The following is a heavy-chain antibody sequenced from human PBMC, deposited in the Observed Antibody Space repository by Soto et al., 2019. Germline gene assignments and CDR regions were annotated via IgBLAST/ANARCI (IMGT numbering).Heavy chain of an antibody. CDR3: ARDQALEQWLVDYFDY. CDR1: GFTFSDYY. D-gene: IGHD6-19*01. Sequence: GGSLRLSCAASGFTFSDYYMSWIRQAPGKGLEWVSYISSSGSTIYYADSVKGRFTISRDNAKNSLYLQMNSLRAEDTAVYYCARDQALEQWLVDYFDYWGQGTLVTVSS. V-gene: IGHV3-11*01. J-gene: IGHJ4*02. CDR2: ISSSGSTI.